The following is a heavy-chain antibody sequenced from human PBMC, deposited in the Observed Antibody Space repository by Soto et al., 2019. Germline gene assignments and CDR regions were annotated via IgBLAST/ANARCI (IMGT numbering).Heavy chain of an antibody. CDR3: AKGYGGQRGFDAFDI. J-gene: IGHJ3*02. CDR1: GFTFSSYA. D-gene: IGHD4-17*01. Sequence: EVQLLESGGGLVQPGGSLRLSCAASGFTFSSYAMSWVRQAPGKGLEWVSAISGSGGSTYYADSVKGRFTISRDNSKNTLYLKMNSLRAADTAVYYCAKGYGGQRGFDAFDIWGQGTMVTVSS. CDR2: ISGSGGST. V-gene: IGHV3-23*01.